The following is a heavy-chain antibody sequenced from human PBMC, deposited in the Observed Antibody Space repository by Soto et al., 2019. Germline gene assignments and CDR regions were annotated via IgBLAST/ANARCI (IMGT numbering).Heavy chain of an antibody. J-gene: IGHJ4*02. V-gene: IGHV1-58*01. Sequence: GASVTVYWQAAGFGFARSAVQWVRQGRGQRLEWMGWIVVGSGNTNYAQKFQERVTITRDMSTSTAYMELSSLRSEDTAVYYCAAMYYYESGGLGAPTHPDHWGQGTLVTVSS. CDR2: IVVGSGNT. CDR1: GFGFARSA. D-gene: IGHD3-22*01. CDR3: AAMYYYESGGLGAPTHPDH.